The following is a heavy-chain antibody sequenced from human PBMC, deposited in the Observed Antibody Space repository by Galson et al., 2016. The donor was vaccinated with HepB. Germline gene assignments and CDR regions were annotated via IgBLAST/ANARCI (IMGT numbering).Heavy chain of an antibody. Sequence: SLRLSCAASGFTFSNAWMNWVRQAPGKGLEWVGRIKSKSAGGTIDYAAPVTGRFTISRDDSLNTLFLQMNSLQTEDTAVYYCTTSGGTSGGSTWPPYWGHGTLVTVSS. CDR1: GFTFSNAW. CDR3: TTSGGTSGGSTWPPY. J-gene: IGHJ4*01. V-gene: IGHV3-15*07. D-gene: IGHD6-13*01. CDR2: IKSKSAGGTI.